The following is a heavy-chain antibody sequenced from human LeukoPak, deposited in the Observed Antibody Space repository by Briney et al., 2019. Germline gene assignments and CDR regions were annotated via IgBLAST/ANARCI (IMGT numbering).Heavy chain of an antibody. CDR2: IRYDGRD. Sequence: GGSLRLSCAASGFSFRSYGMQWVRQAPGKGPEWVAFIRYDGRDNAGSVKGRFTVTRDNSKDTLYLQMSSLRTEDTALYYCAREGSRDYYYYMDVWGKGTTVTVSS. V-gene: IGHV3-30*02. CDR3: AREGSRDYYYYMDV. J-gene: IGHJ6*03. CDR1: GFSFRSYG.